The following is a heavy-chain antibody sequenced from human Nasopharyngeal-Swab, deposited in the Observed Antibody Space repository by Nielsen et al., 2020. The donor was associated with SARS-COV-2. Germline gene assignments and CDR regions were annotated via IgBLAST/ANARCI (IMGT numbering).Heavy chain of an antibody. J-gene: IGHJ3*02. V-gene: IGHV1-2*06. Sequence: GESLKISCKASGYTFTGYYMHWVRQAPGQGLEWMGRINPNSGGTNYAQKFQGRVTMTRDTSISTAYMELSRLRSDDTAVYYCAREGQTQGGWGYCTNGVCYPDAFDIWGQGTMVTVSS. CDR3: AREGQTQGGWGYCTNGVCYPDAFDI. CDR2: INPNSGGT. CDR1: GYTFTGYY. D-gene: IGHD2-8*01.